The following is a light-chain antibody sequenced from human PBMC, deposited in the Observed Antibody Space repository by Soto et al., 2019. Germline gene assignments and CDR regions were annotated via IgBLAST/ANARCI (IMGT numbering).Light chain of an antibody. CDR3: QQYDNSPWT. CDR2: GAS. V-gene: IGKV3-20*01. CDR1: QSVSSSY. Sequence: EIVLTQSPGTLSLSPGERATLSCRASQSVSSSYLAWYQQKPGQTPRLLIYGASSRATGMPDRFIGSGSGTDFTLIISRLEPEDFAVYYCQQYDNSPWTFGQGTEVEVK. J-gene: IGKJ1*01.